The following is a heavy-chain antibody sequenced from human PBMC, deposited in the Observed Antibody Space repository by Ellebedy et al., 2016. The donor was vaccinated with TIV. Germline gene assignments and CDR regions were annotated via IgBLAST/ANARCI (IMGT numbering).Heavy chain of an antibody. CDR1: GGSISSYY. V-gene: IGHV4-59*08. CDR3: ARSSHYYDSSGYDGGMDV. J-gene: IGHJ6*02. CDR2: IYYSGST. Sequence: GSLRLSXTVSGGSISSYYWSWIRQPPGKGLEWIGYIYYSGSTNYNPSLKSRVTISVDTSKNQFSLKLSSVTAADTAVYYCARSSHYYDSSGYDGGMDVWGQGTTVTVSS. D-gene: IGHD3-22*01.